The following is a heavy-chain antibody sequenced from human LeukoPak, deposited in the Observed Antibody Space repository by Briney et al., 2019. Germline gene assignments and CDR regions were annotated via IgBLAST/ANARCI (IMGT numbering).Heavy chain of an antibody. CDR2: IIPILGIA. CDR3: ASLVGGLRRENYYYYGMDV. Sequence: ASVKVSCKASGGTFSSYTISWVRQAPGQGLEWMGRIIPILGIANYAQKFQGRVTITADKSTSTAYMELSSLRSEDTAVYYCASLVGGLRRENYYYYGMDVWGKGTTVTVSS. CDR1: GGTFSSYT. D-gene: IGHD5-12*01. V-gene: IGHV1-69*02. J-gene: IGHJ6*04.